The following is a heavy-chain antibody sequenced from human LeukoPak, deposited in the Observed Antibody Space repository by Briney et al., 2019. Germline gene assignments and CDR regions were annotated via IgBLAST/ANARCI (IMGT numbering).Heavy chain of an antibody. CDR3: ASSMDSGSSPIDY. D-gene: IGHD3-10*01. CDR1: GGSISSYY. V-gene: IGHV4-59*01. J-gene: IGHJ4*02. CDR2: IYYSGST. Sequence: SETLSLTCTVPGGSISSYYWSWIRQPPGKGLEWIGYIYYSGSTNYNPSLKSRVTISVDTSKNQFSLKLSSVTAADTAVYYCASSMDSGSSPIDYWGQGTLVTVSS.